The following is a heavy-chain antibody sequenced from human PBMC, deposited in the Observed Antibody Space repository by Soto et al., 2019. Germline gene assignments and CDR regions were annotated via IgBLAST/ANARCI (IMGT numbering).Heavy chain of an antibody. J-gene: IGHJ6*02. CDR3: ARDQGGDCSGGSCYVSSYYYGMDV. V-gene: IGHV3-33*01. CDR1: GFTFSSYG. D-gene: IGHD2-15*01. CDR2: IWYDGSNK. Sequence: PGGSLRLSCAASGFTFSSYGMHWVRQAPGKGLEWVAVIWYDGSNKYYADSVKGRFTISRDNSKNTLYLQMNSLRAEDTAVYYCARDQGGDCSGGSCYVSSYYYGMDVWGQGTTVTVSS.